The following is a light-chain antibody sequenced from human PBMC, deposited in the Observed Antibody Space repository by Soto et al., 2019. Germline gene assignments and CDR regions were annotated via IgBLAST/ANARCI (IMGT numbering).Light chain of an antibody. J-gene: IGLJ1*01. CDR3: SSYTNSGTYV. Sequence: QSVLTQPASVSGSPGQSITISCTWTSSDVGSYNYVSWYQQDPGKAPKLIFYDVSNRPSGVSDRFSVSKSGNTASLTISNLQAEDEAAYYCSSYTNSGTYVFGTGTKVTVL. CDR2: DVS. CDR1: SSDVGSYNY. V-gene: IGLV2-14*01.